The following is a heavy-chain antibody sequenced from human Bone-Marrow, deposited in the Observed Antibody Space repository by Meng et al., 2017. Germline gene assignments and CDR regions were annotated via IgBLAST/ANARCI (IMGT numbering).Heavy chain of an antibody. CDR3: ARDSPLDGYSLLDY. Sequence: QGQLVQCGDELKQPGAAGKGARRQAGYTFTSYAINWVRQAPGQGPDWMGWIDPNTGNPTYDQGFTGLFVFSLDTSVSTAYLQINSLRADDTAVYYCARDSPLDGYSLLDYWGQGTLVTVSS. J-gene: IGHJ4*02. CDR2: IDPNTGNP. V-gene: IGHV7-4-1*02. D-gene: IGHD5-24*01. CDR1: GYTFTSYA.